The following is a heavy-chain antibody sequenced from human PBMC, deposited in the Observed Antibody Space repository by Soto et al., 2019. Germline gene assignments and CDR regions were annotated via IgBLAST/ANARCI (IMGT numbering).Heavy chain of an antibody. CDR1: GGTFSSYT. Sequence: ASVKVSCKASGGTFSSYTISWVRQAPGQGLEWMGRIIPILGMANYAQKFQGRVTITADKSTSTAYMELSSLRSEDTAVYYCAKTTVVTFYMDVWGQGTTVTVSS. D-gene: IGHD4-17*01. V-gene: IGHV1-69*02. CDR3: AKTTVVTFYMDV. CDR2: IIPILGMA. J-gene: IGHJ6*03.